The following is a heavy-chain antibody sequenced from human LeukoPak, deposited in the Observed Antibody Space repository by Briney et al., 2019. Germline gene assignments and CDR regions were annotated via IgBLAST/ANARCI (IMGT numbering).Heavy chain of an antibody. CDR2: IQGDGSST. J-gene: IGHJ6*02. CDR3: ARKGTSPHGMDV. V-gene: IGHV3-74*01. D-gene: IGHD3-10*01. Sequence: GGSLILSCAASGFTFSNYWMHWVRQAPGKGLVWVSRIQGDGSSTAYADSVKGRFTISRDNAKNTLYLQMNSLRAEDTAVYYCARKGTSPHGMDVWGQGTTVTVSS. CDR1: GFTFSNYW.